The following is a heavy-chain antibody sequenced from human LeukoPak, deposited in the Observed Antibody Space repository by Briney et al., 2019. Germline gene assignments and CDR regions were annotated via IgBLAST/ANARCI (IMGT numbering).Heavy chain of an antibody. D-gene: IGHD6-13*01. J-gene: IGHJ5*02. V-gene: IGHV4-30-2*01. CDR1: GGSISSGGYY. CDR2: IYHSGST. CDR3: ARDRPIEGSWHTGGWFDP. Sequence: SQTLSLTCTVSGGSISSGGYYWSWIRQPPGKGLEWIGYIYHSGSTYYNPSLKSRVTISVDTSKNQFSLKLSSVTAADTAVYYCARDRPIEGSWHTGGWFDPWGQGTLVTVSS.